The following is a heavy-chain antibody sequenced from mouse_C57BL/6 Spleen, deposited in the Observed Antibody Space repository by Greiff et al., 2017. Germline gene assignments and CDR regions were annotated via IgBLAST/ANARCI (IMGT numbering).Heavy chain of an antibody. CDR1: GYTFTSYW. V-gene: IGHV1-50*01. CDR3: ARSDYGSLYYFDY. D-gene: IGHD1-1*01. CDR2: IDPSDSYT. Sequence: QVHVKQPGAELVKPGASVKLSCKASGYTFTSYWMQWVKQRPGQGLEWIGEIDPSDSYTNYNQKFKGKATLTVDTSSSTAYMQLSSLTSEDSAVYYCARSDYGSLYYFDYWGQGTTLTVSS. J-gene: IGHJ2*01.